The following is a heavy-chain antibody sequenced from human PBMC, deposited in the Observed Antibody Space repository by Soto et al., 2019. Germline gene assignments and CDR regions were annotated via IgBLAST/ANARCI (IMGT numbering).Heavy chain of an antibody. Sequence: PGGSLRLSFAASGVPFSNSAMSWVLRAPGKGLDWVSGINNFPDRKHYEESAKGRFTISRDNSKNTLYLNINSLTAEDTAVYYCAKTCWNGYPPGGYWGQGILVTVSS. V-gene: IGHV3-23*01. CDR2: INNFPDRK. CDR1: GVPFSNSA. D-gene: IGHD3-3*01. J-gene: IGHJ4*02. CDR3: AKTCWNGYPPGGY.